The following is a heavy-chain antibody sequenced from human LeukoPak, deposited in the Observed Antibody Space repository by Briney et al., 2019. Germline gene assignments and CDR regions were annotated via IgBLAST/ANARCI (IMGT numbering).Heavy chain of an antibody. D-gene: IGHD4-23*01. J-gene: IGHJ4*02. V-gene: IGHV4-39*01. CDR1: GGSISSSSYY. CDR3: ARHGRWAFDY. Sequence: PSETLSLTCTVSGGSISSSSYYWGWIRQSPGKGLEWIGSVYYSGSTYYNPSLKSRVTISVDTSKNQFSLKLSSVTAADTAVYYCARHGRWAFDYWGQGTLVTVSS. CDR2: VYYSGST.